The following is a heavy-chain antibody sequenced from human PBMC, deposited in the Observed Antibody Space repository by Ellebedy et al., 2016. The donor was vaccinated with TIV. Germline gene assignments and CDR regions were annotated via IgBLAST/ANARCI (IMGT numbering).Heavy chain of an antibody. CDR1: GGSFSGYY. CDR2: INHSGST. D-gene: IGHD1-26*01. V-gene: IGHV4-34*01. J-gene: IGHJ4*02. Sequence: GSLRLSCAVYGGSFSGYYWSWIRQPPGKGLEWIGEINHSGSTNYNPSLKSRVTISVDTSKNQFSLKLSSVTAADTAVYYCARGGGSYRTASDYWGPGTLVTVSS. CDR3: ARGGGSYRTASDY.